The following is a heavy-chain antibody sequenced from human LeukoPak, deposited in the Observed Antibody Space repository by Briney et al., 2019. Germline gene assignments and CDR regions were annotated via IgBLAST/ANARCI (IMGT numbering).Heavy chain of an antibody. Sequence: GASVKVSCKASGYTFTGYYMHWVRQAPGQGREWMGRINPNSGGTNYAQKFQGRVTMTRDTSISTAYMELSRLRSDDTAVYYCARNYKSSWYPIPFDYWGQGTLVTVSS. J-gene: IGHJ4*02. CDR3: ARNYKSSWYPIPFDY. CDR1: GYTFTGYY. V-gene: IGHV1-2*06. CDR2: INPNSGGT. D-gene: IGHD6-13*01.